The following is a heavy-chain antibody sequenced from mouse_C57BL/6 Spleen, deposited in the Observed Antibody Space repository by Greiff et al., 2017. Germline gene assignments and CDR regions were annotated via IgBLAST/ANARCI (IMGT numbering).Heavy chain of an antibody. CDR2: IHPTSGST. V-gene: IGHV1-64*01. J-gene: IGHJ3*01. CDR1: GYTFTSYW. Sequence: VQLQQPGAELVKPGASVTLSCKASGYTFTSYWMHWVKQRPGQGLEWIGMIHPTSGSTNYNEKFKSKATLTLDKSSSTAYMQLSSLTSEDSAVYYCASSYYSNALFAYWGQGTLVTVSA. CDR3: ASSYYSNALFAY. D-gene: IGHD2-5*01.